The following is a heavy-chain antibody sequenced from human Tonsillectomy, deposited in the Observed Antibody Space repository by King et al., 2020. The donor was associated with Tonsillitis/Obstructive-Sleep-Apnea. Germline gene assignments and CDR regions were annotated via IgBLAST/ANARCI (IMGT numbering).Heavy chain of an antibody. CDR1: GGSISSYY. CDR2: IYYSGST. Sequence: QLQESGPGLVKPSETLSLTCTVSGGSISSYYWSWIRQPPGKGLEWIGYIYYSGSTNYNPSLKSRVTISVDTSKNQFSLKLSSVTAADTAVYYCARHDCSSTSCLVNWFDPRGQGTLVTVSS. V-gene: IGHV4-59*08. D-gene: IGHD2-2*01. J-gene: IGHJ5*02. CDR3: ARHDCSSTSCLVNWFDP.